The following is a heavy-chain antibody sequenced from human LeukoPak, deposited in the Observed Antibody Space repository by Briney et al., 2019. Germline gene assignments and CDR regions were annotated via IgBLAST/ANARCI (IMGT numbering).Heavy chain of an antibody. J-gene: IGHJ5*02. CDR2: IFYTGST. CDR3: AGLIRPGWFDP. Sequence: SETLSLTCTVSGGSISSYYWTWIRQPPGKGLEWIGYIFYTGSTNYNPSLKSRVTISVDTSKNQFSLKLSSVTAADTAVYYCAGLIRPGWFDPWGQGTLVTVSS. D-gene: IGHD1-14*01. V-gene: IGHV4-59*08. CDR1: GGSISSYY.